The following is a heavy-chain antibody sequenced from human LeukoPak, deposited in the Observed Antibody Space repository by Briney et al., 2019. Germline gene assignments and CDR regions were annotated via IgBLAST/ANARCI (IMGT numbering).Heavy chain of an antibody. CDR2: IYPGDSDT. CDR1: GYTFTTHW. D-gene: IGHD6-19*01. CDR3: AKKFGSYNSGWYQDY. V-gene: IGHV5-51*01. Sequence: GESLKISCKGSGYTFTTHWIGWVRQMPGKGLEWMGTIYPGDSDTRYSPSFRGQVTISADKSINTAYLQWSSLQASDTAMYYCAKKFGSYNSGWYQDYWGQGTLVTVSS. J-gene: IGHJ4*02.